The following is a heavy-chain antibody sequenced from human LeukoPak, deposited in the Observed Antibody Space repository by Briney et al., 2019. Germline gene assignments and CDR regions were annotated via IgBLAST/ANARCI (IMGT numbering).Heavy chain of an antibody. D-gene: IGHD6-13*01. CDR3: ARHDPYSSSPTAAFDI. Sequence: SETLSLTCTVSGGSISSYYWSWIRQPPGKGLEWIGYIYYSGSTNYNPSLKSRVTISVDTSKNQFSLKLSPVTAADTAVYYCARHDPYSSSPTAAFDIWGQGTMVTVSS. J-gene: IGHJ3*02. CDR2: IYYSGST. V-gene: IGHV4-59*08. CDR1: GGSISSYY.